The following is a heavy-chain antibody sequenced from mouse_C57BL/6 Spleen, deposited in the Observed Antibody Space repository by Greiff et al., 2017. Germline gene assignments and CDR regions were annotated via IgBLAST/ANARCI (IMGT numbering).Heavy chain of an antibody. V-gene: IGHV1-76*01. Sequence: VKLMESGAELVRPGASVKLSCKASGYTFTDYYINWVKQRPGQGLEWIARIYPGSGNTYYNEKFKGKATLTAEKSSSTAYMQLSSLTSEDSAVYFCARSSSYWYFDVWGTGTTVTVSS. CDR1: GYTFTDYY. D-gene: IGHD1-1*01. CDR2: IYPGSGNT. CDR3: ARSSSYWYFDV. J-gene: IGHJ1*03.